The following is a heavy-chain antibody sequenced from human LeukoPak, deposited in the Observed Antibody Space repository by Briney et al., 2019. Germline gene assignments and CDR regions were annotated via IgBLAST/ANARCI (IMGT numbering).Heavy chain of an antibody. CDR2: IYHSGTT. Sequence: SKTLSLTCAVSGGPISRGDNSWSWLRQPPGKGLEWIGYIYHSGTTYYNPSLKSRVTISLDRSKNQFSLKLTSVTAADTAVYYCARSPSDSSGYYLDYWGQGTLVTVST. J-gene: IGHJ4*02. CDR3: ARSPSDSSGYYLDY. V-gene: IGHV4-30-2*01. D-gene: IGHD3-22*01. CDR1: GGPISRGDNS.